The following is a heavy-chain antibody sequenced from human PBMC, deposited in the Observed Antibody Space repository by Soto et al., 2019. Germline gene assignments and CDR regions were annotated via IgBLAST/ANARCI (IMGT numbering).Heavy chain of an antibody. J-gene: IGHJ5*02. CDR3: ARAVEQWLVRGSNWFDP. CDR2: IYHSGCT. V-gene: IGHV4-30-2*01. CDR1: GGSISSGGYS. D-gene: IGHD6-19*01. Sequence: SDTLCLTCAVSGGSISSGGYSWSWIRQPPGKGLEWIGYIYHSGCTYYNPSLKSRVNISVDRSKNQFSLKLSSVTAADTAVYYCARAVEQWLVRGSNWFDPRGQGTLVTVSS.